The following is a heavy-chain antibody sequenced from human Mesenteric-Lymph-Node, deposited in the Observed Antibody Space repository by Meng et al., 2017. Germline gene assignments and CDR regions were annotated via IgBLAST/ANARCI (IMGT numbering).Heavy chain of an antibody. J-gene: IGHJ4*02. Sequence: MRRLGSGPGLGKPSGTLSLTCAVSGGSISISTWWNWVRQPPGKGLEWIGEIYHSGGTNYNPSLRGRVTISLDKSKNQFSLTLRSVTAADTAVYYCARDPYATGWAGWGQGTLVTVSS. CDR3: ARDPYATGWAG. CDR2: IYHSGGT. D-gene: IGHD6-19*01. CDR1: GGSISISTW. V-gene: IGHV4-4*02.